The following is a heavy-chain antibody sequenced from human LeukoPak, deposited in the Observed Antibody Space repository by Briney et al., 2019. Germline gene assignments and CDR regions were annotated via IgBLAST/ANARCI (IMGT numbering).Heavy chain of an antibody. V-gene: IGHV3-33*01. CDR3: ARDADYADLIYYFDS. CDR2: ISYDGSNI. D-gene: IGHD4-17*01. Sequence: PGRSLRLSCAAPGFSFSSYGMHWVRQTPGKGLEWVSVISYDGSNIYYADSWKGRFTISRDNSKNTLYLQMNSLRAEDTAVYYCARDADYADLIYYFDSWGQGTLVTVSS. J-gene: IGHJ4*02. CDR1: GFSFSSYG.